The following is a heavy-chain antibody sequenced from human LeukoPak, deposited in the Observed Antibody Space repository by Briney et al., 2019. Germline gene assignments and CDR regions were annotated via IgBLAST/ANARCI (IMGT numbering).Heavy chain of an antibody. CDR3: ARNYGDLGYYYMDV. V-gene: IGHV4-39*01. Sequence: SETLSLTSTVSGGSISSSSYYWGWIRQPPGKGLEWIGSIYYSGSTYYNPSLKSRVTISVDTSKNQFSLKLSSVTAADTAVYYCARNYGDLGYYYMDVWGKGTTVTVSS. CDR1: GGSISSSSYY. CDR2: IYYSGST. D-gene: IGHD4-17*01. J-gene: IGHJ6*03.